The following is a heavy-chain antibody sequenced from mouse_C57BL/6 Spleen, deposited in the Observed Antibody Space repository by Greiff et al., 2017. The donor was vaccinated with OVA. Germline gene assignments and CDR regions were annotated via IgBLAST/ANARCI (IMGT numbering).Heavy chain of an antibody. CDR2: IHPSDSDT. CDR1: GYTFTSYW. CDR3: AKGYYDYDAAWCAY. Sequence: QVQLQQPGAELVKPGASVKVSCKASGYTFTSYWMHWVKQRPGQGLEWIGRIHPSDSDTNYNQKFKGKATLTVDKSSSTAYMQLSSLTSEDSAVYDCAKGYYDYDAAWCAYWGQGTLVTVSA. V-gene: IGHV1-74*01. D-gene: IGHD2-4*01. J-gene: IGHJ3*01.